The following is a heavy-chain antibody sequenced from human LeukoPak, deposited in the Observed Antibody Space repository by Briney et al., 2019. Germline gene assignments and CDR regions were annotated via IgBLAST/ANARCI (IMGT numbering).Heavy chain of an antibody. J-gene: IGHJ4*02. CDR2: IKEDGSEK. CDR1: GFIFSDYW. CDR3: ARYRRDPGNFDY. V-gene: IGHV3-7*01. D-gene: IGHD5-24*01. Sequence: GGSLRLSCAASGFIFSDYWMSWVRQAPGKGLKWVANIKEDGSEKYYVDSVKGRFTISRDNAKNSLYLQMNSLRAEDTAVYYCARYRRDPGNFDYWGQGTLVTVSS.